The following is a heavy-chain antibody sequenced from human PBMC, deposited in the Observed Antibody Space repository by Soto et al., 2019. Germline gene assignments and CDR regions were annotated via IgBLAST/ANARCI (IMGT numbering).Heavy chain of an antibody. CDR2: IWYDGSNK. Sequence: QVQLVESGGGVVQPGRSLRLSCAASGFTFSSYGMHWVRQAPGKGLEWVAVIWYDGSNKYYADSVKGRFTISRDNSKNTLYLQMNSLRAEDTAVYYCAREYDHGALTGWGLGTLVTVSS. J-gene: IGHJ4*02. D-gene: IGHD3-10*01. CDR3: AREYDHGALTG. V-gene: IGHV3-33*01. CDR1: GFTFSSYG.